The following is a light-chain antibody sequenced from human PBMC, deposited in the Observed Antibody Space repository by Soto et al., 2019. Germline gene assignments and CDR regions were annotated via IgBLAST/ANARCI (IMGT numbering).Light chain of an antibody. CDR2: EVS. V-gene: IGLV2-14*01. CDR1: SSDVGGYKY. Sequence: QLVLTQPASVSGSPGQSITISCTGTSSDVGGYKYVSWYQQHPGKAPKLMIYEVSHRPSGVSNRFSGSKSGNTASLTISGLQAEDEADYYCSSYTRSSKVVFGGGTQLTVL. J-gene: IGLJ2*01. CDR3: SSYTRSSKVV.